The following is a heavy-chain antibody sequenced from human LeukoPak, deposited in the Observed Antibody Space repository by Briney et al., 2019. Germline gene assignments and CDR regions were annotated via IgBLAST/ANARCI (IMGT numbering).Heavy chain of an antibody. J-gene: IGHJ4*02. CDR1: GSRFTSYW. CDR2: IYHGDSDT. V-gene: IGHV5-51*01. D-gene: IGHD3-9*01. CDR3: ARFLVLSDILTGYFPYYFDH. Sequence: GGPLKTSFQGPGSRFTSYWIGWVRPMPGKGLEWMGIIYHGDSDTSYSPSFQGQVTISADKSISTAYLQWSSLKASDTGMYYCARFLVLSDILTGYFPYYFDHWGQGTLVTVSS.